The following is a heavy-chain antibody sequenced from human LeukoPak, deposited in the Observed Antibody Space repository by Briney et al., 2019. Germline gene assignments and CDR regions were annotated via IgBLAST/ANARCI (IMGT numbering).Heavy chain of an antibody. CDR2: ISYDGSNK. V-gene: IGHV3-30-3*01. CDR1: GFTFSSYA. Sequence: GGSLRLSCAASGFTFSSYAMHWVRQAPGKGLEWVAVISYDGSNKYYADSVKGRFTISRDNSKNTLYLQMNSLRAEDTAVYYCATWSDVVIWFGEVDAFDIWGQGTMVTVSS. CDR3: ATWSDVVIWFGEVDAFDI. D-gene: IGHD3-10*01. J-gene: IGHJ3*02.